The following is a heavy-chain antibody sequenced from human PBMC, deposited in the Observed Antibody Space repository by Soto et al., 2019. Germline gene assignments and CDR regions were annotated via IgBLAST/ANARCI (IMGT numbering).Heavy chain of an antibody. J-gene: IGHJ4*02. V-gene: IGHV4-30-4*01. D-gene: IGHD6-19*01. CDR2: ISYIGST. CDR1: GGSISSGAYF. Sequence: SETLSLTCTVSGGSISSGAYFWNWIRQSPGKGLEWLGYISYIGSTYYNPSLKSRLTISLDSSKNQFSLRLNSVTAADTAVYFCARAYRINGWSDYFFDYWGQGTLVTVSS. CDR3: ARAYRINGWSDYFFDY.